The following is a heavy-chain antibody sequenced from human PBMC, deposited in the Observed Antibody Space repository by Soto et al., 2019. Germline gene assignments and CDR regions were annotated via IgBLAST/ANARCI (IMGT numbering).Heavy chain of an antibody. CDR3: ARSRIVVVVAAPDY. CDR2: IWYDGSNK. J-gene: IGHJ4*02. CDR1: GFTFSSYG. Sequence: QVQLVESGGGVVQPGRSLRLSCAASGFTFSSYGMHWVRQAPGKGLEWVAVIWYDGSNKYYADSVKCRFTISRDNSKNTLYLQMNSLRAEDTAVYYCARSRIVVVVAAPDYWGQGTLVTVSS. V-gene: IGHV3-33*01. D-gene: IGHD2-15*01.